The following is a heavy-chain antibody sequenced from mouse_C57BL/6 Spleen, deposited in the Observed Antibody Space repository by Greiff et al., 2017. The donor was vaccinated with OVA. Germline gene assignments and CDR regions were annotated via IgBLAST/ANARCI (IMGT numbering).Heavy chain of an antibody. Sequence: EVKLMESGAELVRPGASVKLSCTASGFNIKDYYMHWVKQRPEQGLEWIGRIDPEDGDTEYAPKFQGKATMTADTSSNTAYLQLSSLTSEDTAVYYCTRSRYGSSYWYFDVWGTGTTVTVSS. D-gene: IGHD1-1*01. J-gene: IGHJ1*03. CDR1: GFNIKDYY. CDR3: TRSRYGSSYWYFDV. CDR2: IDPEDGDT. V-gene: IGHV14-1*01.